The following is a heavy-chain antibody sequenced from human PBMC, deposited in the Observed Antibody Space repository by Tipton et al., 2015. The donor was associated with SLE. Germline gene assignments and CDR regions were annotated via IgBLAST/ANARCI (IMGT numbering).Heavy chain of an antibody. D-gene: IGHD3-3*01. CDR2: VYYTGST. J-gene: IGHJ4*02. Sequence: LRLSCTVSGGSISSYYWNWIRKPPGKGLEWIGNVYYTGSTKYNPSLKSRVTISLDTSKNQFSLKLNSVTAADTAIYYCARGKDHDFYRGLDYWGQGTLVTVSS. CDR1: GGSISSYY. V-gene: IGHV4-59*01. CDR3: ARGKDHDFYRGLDY.